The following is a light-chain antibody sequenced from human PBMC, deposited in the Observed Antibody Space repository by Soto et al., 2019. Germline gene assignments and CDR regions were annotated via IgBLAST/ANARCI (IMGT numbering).Light chain of an antibody. CDR2: EVS. Sequence: QSALTQPASVSGSPGQSITISCTGTSSDVGNYKYVSWYQQHPGKAPKLMIYEVSNRPSGVSNRFSGAKSGNTASLTISGLQAEDKTDYYCFSYTSSGTYVFGTGTKVTV. J-gene: IGLJ1*01. CDR3: FSYTSSGTYV. CDR1: SSDVGNYKY. V-gene: IGLV2-14*01.